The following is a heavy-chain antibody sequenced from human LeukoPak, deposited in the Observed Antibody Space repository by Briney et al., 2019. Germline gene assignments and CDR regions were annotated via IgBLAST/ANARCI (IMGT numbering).Heavy chain of an antibody. CDR3: AKERLHKYYYDSSGSYYFDY. Sequence: GGSLRLSRAASGFIFSAYGMHWVRQAPGKGLEWVAVIWYDGGNKYYADSVKGRFTISRDNSKNTLYLQMNSLRAEDTAVYYCAKERLHKYYYDSSGSYYFDYWGQGTLVTVSS. D-gene: IGHD3-22*01. J-gene: IGHJ4*02. CDR2: IWYDGGNK. CDR1: GFIFSAYG. V-gene: IGHV3-30*02.